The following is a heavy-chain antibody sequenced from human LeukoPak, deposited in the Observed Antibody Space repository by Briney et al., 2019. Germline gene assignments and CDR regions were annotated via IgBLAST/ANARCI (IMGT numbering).Heavy chain of an antibody. CDR3: AKEGVRFLEWLSTHPDY. J-gene: IGHJ4*02. Sequence: PGGSLRLSYAASGFTFSSYGMHWVRQAPGKGLEWVAFIRYDGSNKYYADSVKGRFTISRDNSKNTLYLQMNSLRAEDTAVYYCAKEGVRFLEWLSTHPDYWGQGTLVTVSS. D-gene: IGHD3-3*01. CDR2: IRYDGSNK. V-gene: IGHV3-30*02. CDR1: GFTFSSYG.